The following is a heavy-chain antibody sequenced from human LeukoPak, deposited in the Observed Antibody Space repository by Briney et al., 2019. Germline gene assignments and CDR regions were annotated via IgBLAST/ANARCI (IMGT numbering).Heavy chain of an antibody. Sequence: GGSLRLSRAASGFTFSNYAMSWVRQAPGKGLEWVSTIGGSGTSTYYADSVKGRFTISRDNSKNTLYLQMNSLRAEDTAVYYCAKGLGSVVRGAFDYWGQGTLVTVSS. CDR2: IGGSGTST. D-gene: IGHD3-10*01. V-gene: IGHV3-23*01. CDR3: AKGLGSVVRGAFDY. J-gene: IGHJ4*02. CDR1: GFTFSNYA.